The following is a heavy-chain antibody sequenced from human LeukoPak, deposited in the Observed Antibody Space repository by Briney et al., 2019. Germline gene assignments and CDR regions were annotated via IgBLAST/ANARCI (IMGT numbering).Heavy chain of an antibody. D-gene: IGHD2-15*01. J-gene: IGHJ6*02. V-gene: IGHV4-59*01. CDR2: IYYSGST. CDR1: VGSISSYY. CDR3: ASTKPNCSGGSCYSDGHYYYYGMDV. Sequence: SETLSLTCTVSVGSISSYYWSWIRQPPGKGLEWIGYIYYSGSTNYNPSLKSRVTISVDTSKNQFSLKLSSVTAEDTAVYYCASTKPNCSGGSCYSDGHYYYYGMDVWGQGTTVTVSS.